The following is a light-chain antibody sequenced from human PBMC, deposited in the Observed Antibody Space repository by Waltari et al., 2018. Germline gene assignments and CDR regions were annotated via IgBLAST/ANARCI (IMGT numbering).Light chain of an antibody. Sequence: SYDLTQPPSVSVSPGQTARITCSGDALPQQYAYWYQQKPGQAPVLVIYKDSERPSGIPERFSGSGSGTTVTLTISGVQAEDEADYYCQSEDNSDTYQVFGGGTKLTVL. CDR1: ALPQQY. J-gene: IGLJ2*01. CDR3: QSEDNSDTYQV. V-gene: IGLV3-25*03. CDR2: KDS.